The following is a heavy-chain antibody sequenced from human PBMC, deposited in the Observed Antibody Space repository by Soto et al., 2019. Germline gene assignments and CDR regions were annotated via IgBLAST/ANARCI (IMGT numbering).Heavy chain of an antibody. D-gene: IGHD4-17*01. Sequence: GGSLRLSCAASGFTFSSYAMSWVRQAPGKGLEWVSAISGSGGSTYYADSVKGRFTISRDNSKNTLYLQMNSLRAEDTAVYYCAKDLAPFLRWPKGGWFDPWGQGTLVTVSS. J-gene: IGHJ5*02. CDR3: AKDLAPFLRWPKGGWFDP. V-gene: IGHV3-23*01. CDR1: GFTFSSYA. CDR2: ISGSGGST.